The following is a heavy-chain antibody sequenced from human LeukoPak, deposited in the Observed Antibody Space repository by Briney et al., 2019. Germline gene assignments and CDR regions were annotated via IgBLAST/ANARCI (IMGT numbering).Heavy chain of an antibody. CDR3: ARDVTGEQQPYGMDV. D-gene: IGHD6-13*01. CDR2: INTNTGNP. J-gene: IGHJ6*02. V-gene: IGHV7-4-1*02. Sequence: ASVKVSCKASGYTFTSYAMNGVRQAPGQGLEWMGWINTNTGNPTYAQGFTGRFVFSLDTSVSTAYLQISSLKAEDTAVYYCARDVTGEQQPYGMDVWGQGTLVTVSS. CDR1: GYTFTSYA.